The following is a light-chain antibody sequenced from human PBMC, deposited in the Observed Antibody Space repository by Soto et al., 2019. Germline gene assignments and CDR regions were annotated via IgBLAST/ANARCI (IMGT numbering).Light chain of an antibody. Sequence: DIQMTQSPSAMSASVGDRVIITCRSSQAISNYLAWYQQKPGKAPKLLIYAAYNLQSGVPSRFSGSGSGTDFTLTISCLQSEDFATYYCQQYYSYPRTFGQGTKVDIK. CDR1: QAISNY. J-gene: IGKJ1*01. CDR2: AAY. CDR3: QQYYSYPRT. V-gene: IGKV1-17*03.